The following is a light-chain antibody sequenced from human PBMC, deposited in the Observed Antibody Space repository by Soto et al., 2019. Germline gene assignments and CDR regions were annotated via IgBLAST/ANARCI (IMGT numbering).Light chain of an antibody. CDR2: DIF. CDR3: QQYIKWPIT. J-gene: IGKJ5*01. V-gene: IGKV3D-15*01. CDR1: QSVSSSH. Sequence: EIVLTQSPGTLSLSPGERATLSCRASQSVSSSHLVWYQHKPGQAPRLVIYDIFTRATGVPTRISGSGSGTEFTLTVSSLQSEDFAVYYCQQYIKWPITFGQGTRLEIK.